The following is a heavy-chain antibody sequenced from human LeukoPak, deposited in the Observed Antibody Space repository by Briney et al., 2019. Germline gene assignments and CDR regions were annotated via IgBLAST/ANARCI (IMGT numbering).Heavy chain of an antibody. Sequence: ASVKVSRKAAGYSLITYGISWVRQAPGQGLEWMGWISAYNGNTNYAQKLQGRVTVPTDTSTNTAYMELRSLRSDDTAVYYCARERKSSYDTLTGYYKSDAFDIWGQGKMVTVSS. J-gene: IGHJ3*02. CDR2: ISAYNGNT. CDR1: GYSLITYG. CDR3: ARERKSSYDTLTGYYKSDAFDI. D-gene: IGHD3-9*01. V-gene: IGHV1-18*01.